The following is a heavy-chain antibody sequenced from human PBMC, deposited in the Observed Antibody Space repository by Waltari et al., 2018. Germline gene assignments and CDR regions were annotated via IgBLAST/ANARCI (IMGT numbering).Heavy chain of an antibody. V-gene: IGHV4-59*01. Sequence: QVQLQESGPGLVKPSEILSLTCTVSGGSISSYYWSWIRQPPGKGLEWIGYIYYSGSTNYNPSLKSRVTISVDTSKNQFSLKLSSVTAADTAVYYCAGGNDSSGYYYPNFDYWGQGTLVTVSS. D-gene: IGHD3-22*01. J-gene: IGHJ4*02. CDR3: AGGNDSSGYYYPNFDY. CDR2: IYYSGST. CDR1: GGSISSYY.